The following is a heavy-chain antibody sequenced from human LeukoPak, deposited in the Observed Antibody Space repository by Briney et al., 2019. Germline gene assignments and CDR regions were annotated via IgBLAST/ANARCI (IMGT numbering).Heavy chain of an antibody. Sequence: SEALSLTCAVYGGSFSGYYWSWIRQPPGKGLEWIGEINHSGSTNYNPSLKSRVTISVDTSKNQFSLKLSSVTAADTAVYYCARDRKAALDAFDIWGQGTMVTVSS. CDR1: GGSFSGYY. CDR2: INHSGST. V-gene: IGHV4-34*01. J-gene: IGHJ3*02. CDR3: ARDRKAALDAFDI. D-gene: IGHD2-15*01.